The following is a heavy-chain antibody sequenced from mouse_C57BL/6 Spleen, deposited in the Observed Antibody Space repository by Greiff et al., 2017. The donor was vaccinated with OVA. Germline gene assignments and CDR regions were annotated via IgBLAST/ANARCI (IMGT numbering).Heavy chain of an antibody. J-gene: IGHJ2*01. CDR1: GYAFSSSW. CDR3: ARGNLDD. CDR2: IYPGDGDT. V-gene: IGHV1-82*01. Sequence: VQVVESGPELVKPGASVKISCKASGYAFSSSWMNWVKQRPGKGLEWIGRIYPGDGDTNYNGKFKGKATLTADKSSSTAYMQRSSLTSEDSAVYFCARGNLDDWGQGTTLTVSS.